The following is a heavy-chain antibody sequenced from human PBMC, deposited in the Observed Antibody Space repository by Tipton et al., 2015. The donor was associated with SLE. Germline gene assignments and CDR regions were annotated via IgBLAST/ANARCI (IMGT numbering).Heavy chain of an antibody. CDR3: ARVELYGDFDY. V-gene: IGHV4-30-4*01. J-gene: IGHJ4*02. D-gene: IGHD4-17*01. CDR1: GGSISSGGYY. CDR2: IYYSGST. Sequence: TLSLTCTVSGGSISSGGYYWSWIRQPPGKGLEWIGYIYYSGSTYYNPSLKSRVTISVDTSKNQFSLKLSSVTAADTAVYYCARVELYGDFDYWGQGTLVTVSS.